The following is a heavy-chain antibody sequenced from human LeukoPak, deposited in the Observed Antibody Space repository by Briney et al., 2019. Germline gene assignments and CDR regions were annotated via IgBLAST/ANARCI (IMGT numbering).Heavy chain of an antibody. V-gene: IGHV1-2*02. Sequence: ASVKVSCKASGYTFIDYCINWVRQVPGQGLQWMGWINPKSGGTKDAQDFQGRVTMTRDTSISTAYMELSSLTSDDTAVYYCARVRYSGSRDGFDIWGQGTRVTVSS. CDR3: ARVRYSGSRDGFDI. D-gene: IGHD1-26*01. J-gene: IGHJ3*02. CDR1: GYTFIDYC. CDR2: INPKSGGT.